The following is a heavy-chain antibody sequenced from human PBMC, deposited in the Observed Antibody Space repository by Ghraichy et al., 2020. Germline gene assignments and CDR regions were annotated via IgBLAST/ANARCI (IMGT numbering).Heavy chain of an antibody. CDR2: IYTSGAT. CDR1: GVSISNNY. V-gene: IGHV4-4*07. J-gene: IGHJ4*02. Sequence: SETLSLTCTVSGVSISNNYWSWIRQPAGKGLEWIGRIYTSGATNYNPSLKSRVTISVDTSKNQFSLRLSSVTAADTAVYYCAGGSGGVANFDYWGQGTLVTVSS. D-gene: IGHD3-16*01. CDR3: AGGSGGVANFDY.